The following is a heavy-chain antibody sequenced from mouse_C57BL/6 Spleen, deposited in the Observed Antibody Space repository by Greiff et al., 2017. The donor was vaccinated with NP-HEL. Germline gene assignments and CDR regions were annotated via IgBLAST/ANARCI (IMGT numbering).Heavy chain of an antibody. V-gene: IGHV1-82*01. CDR1: GYAFSSSW. J-gene: IGHJ1*03. D-gene: IGHD2-3*01. CDR2: IYSGDGDT. Sequence: LQQSGPELVKPGASVKISCKASGYAFSSSWMNWVKQRPGKGLEWIGRIYSGDGDTNYNGKFKGKATLTADKSSSTAYMQLSSLTSEDSAVYFCARLGLLQYFDVWGTGTTVTVSS. CDR3: ARLGLLQYFDV.